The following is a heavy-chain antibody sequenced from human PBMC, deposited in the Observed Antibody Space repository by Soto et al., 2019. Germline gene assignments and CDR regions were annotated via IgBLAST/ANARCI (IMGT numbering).Heavy chain of an antibody. D-gene: IGHD6-19*01. V-gene: IGHV3-30*18. CDR3: AKGGRQWLVTSGFYY. CDR1: GFTFSDYA. CDR2: GSYAGRNT. Sequence: RGTNRISCAASGFTFSDYAMHLVRQAPGKGLDGVGVGSYAGRNTHYADSVRERFTISRDSTKNTVSLEMPSMRAEDPAVYCCAKGGRQWLVTSGFYYWGQGA. J-gene: IGHJ4*02.